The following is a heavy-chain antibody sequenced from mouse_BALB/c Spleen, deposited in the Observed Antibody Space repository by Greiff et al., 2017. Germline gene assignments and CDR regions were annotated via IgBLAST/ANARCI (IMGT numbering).Heavy chain of an antibody. CDR3: ARELGPLYAMDY. CDR1: GYSFTSYC. D-gene: IGHD4-1*01. CDR2: INPSNGRT. Sequence: QVQLQQPGADLVKPGASVKLSCTVSGYSFTSYCIHWVKQRPGQGLEWIGEINPSNGRTNYNEKFKSKATLTVDKYSSTAYMQLSSLPSEDSAVYYCARELGPLYAMDYWGQGTSVTVSS. V-gene: IGHV1S81*02. J-gene: IGHJ4*01.